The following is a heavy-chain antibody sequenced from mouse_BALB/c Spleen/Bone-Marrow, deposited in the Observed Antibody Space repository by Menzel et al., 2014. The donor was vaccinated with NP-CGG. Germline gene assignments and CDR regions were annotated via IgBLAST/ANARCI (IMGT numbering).Heavy chain of an antibody. CDR1: GYTLTSYW. V-gene: IGHV1-5*01. CDR2: IYPGNSDT. Sequence: EVQVVESGTVLARPGASVKMSCKASGYTLTSYWMHWVKQRPGQGLEWIGAIYPGNSDTSYNQKFKGKAKLTAVTSTSTAYMELSSLTNEDSAVYYCTHGYDYYAMDYWGQGTSVTVSS. J-gene: IGHJ4*01. CDR3: THGYDYYAMDY. D-gene: IGHD2-2*01.